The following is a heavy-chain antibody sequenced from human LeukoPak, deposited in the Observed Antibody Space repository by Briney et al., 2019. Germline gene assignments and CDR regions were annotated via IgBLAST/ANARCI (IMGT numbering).Heavy chain of an antibody. J-gene: IGHJ3*02. CDR3: ARDLSPVVAAYDAFDI. V-gene: IGHV1-18*01. CDR1: GYTFTSYG. Sequence: ASVKVSCKASGYTFTSYGISWVRQAPGQGLEWMGWISAYNGNTNYAQKLPGRVTMTTDTSTSTAYIEQRSLRSDDTAVYYCARDLSPVVAAYDAFDIWGQGTMVTVSS. D-gene: IGHD2-15*01. CDR2: ISAYNGNT.